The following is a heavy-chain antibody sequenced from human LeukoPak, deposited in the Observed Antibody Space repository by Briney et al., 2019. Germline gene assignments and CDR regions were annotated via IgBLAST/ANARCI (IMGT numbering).Heavy chain of an antibody. D-gene: IGHD1-26*01. V-gene: IGHV3-13*04. Sequence: GRSLRLSCAVSAFTFSSYDMHCDRQPTGKVLEWVSAIGTAGDTYYPGSVKGRFTISRENAKNSLYLQMNSLRAGDTAVYYCARGGERASGSYVYFDLWGRGTLVTVSS. J-gene: IGHJ2*01. CDR1: AFTFSSYD. CDR3: ARGGERASGSYVYFDL. CDR2: IGTAGDT.